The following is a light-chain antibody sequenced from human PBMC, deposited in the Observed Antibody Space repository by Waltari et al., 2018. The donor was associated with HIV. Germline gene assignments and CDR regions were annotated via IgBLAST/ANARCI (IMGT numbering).Light chain of an antibody. CDR1: QSLSSSY. V-gene: IGKV3-20*01. CDR3: QHYGSSFT. CDR2: GAS. Sequence: EIVWTQSPGTLSLSPGARATLSCRASQSLSSSYLAWYQQKPGQAPRLLIYGASSRAPGIPDRFSGSGSGTDFTLTISRLEPEDFAVYYCQHYGSSFTFGPGTKVDIK. J-gene: IGKJ3*01.